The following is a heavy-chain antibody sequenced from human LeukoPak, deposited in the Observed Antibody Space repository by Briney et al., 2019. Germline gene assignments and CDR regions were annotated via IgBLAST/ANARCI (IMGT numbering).Heavy chain of an antibody. J-gene: IGHJ4*02. D-gene: IGHD3-16*01. CDR3: ARVAVVPYDYVDPNFDY. CDR1: GGSIGSDY. CDR2: IYYSGST. Sequence: PSETLSLTCSVSGGSIGSDYWSWIRQPPGKGLEWIGYIYYSGSTNYNPSLKSRVTISVDTSKNQFSLKLSSVTAADTAVYYCARVAVVPYDYVDPNFDYWGQGTLVTVSS. V-gene: IGHV4-59*01.